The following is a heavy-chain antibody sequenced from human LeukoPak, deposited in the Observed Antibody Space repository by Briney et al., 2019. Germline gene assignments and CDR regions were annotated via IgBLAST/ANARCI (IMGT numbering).Heavy chain of an antibody. Sequence: QPGGSLRHSWAVSGFTFSSQAMSWVRQAPGKGLEWVSTISGSGGSTYYADSVKGRFTISRDNSKNTLYLQMNNLRAEDTAVYYCARAGTMRATWGFFDYGGRGTLVTVSS. V-gene: IGHV3-23*01. CDR3: ARAGTMRATWGFFDY. J-gene: IGHJ4*02. D-gene: IGHD3-10*01. CDR1: GFTFSSQA. CDR2: ISGSGGST.